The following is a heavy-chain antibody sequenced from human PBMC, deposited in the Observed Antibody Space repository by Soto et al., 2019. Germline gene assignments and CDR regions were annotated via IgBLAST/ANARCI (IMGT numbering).Heavy chain of an antibody. Sequence: GESLKISCEPSGYSFTSYWIGWVRQMPGKGLEWMGIIYPIDSDTRYSPSFQGQVTISADKSISTAYLQWGSLKASDTAMYYCARHEYSSGQPYFEYWGEGTLVTVCS. D-gene: IGHD6-19*01. V-gene: IGHV5-51*01. CDR1: GYSFTSYW. J-gene: IGHJ4*02. CDR3: ARHEYSSGQPYFEY. CDR2: IYPIDSDT.